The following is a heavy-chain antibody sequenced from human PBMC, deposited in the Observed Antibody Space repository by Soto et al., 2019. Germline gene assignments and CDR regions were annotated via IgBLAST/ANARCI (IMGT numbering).Heavy chain of an antibody. V-gene: IGHV1-18*01. Sequence: ASVKVSCKASGYTFTTYGISWVRQAPGQGLEWMGWISAYNGNTNYAQKVQGRVTMTTDTSTSTAYMELRSLRSDDTAVYYCASSQNSGYAYYYYYGMDVWGQGTTVTVSS. CDR2: ISAYNGNT. J-gene: IGHJ6*02. D-gene: IGHD5-12*01. CDR3: ASSQNSGYAYYYYYGMDV. CDR1: GYTFTTYG.